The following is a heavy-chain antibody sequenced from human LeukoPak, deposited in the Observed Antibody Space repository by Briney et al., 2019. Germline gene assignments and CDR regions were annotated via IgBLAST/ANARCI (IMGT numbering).Heavy chain of an antibody. Sequence: ASVKVSCKASGYTFNQYGISWVRQAPGQGLEWMGWISAYNGHTDYAQKLQGRVTMTTDTSTTTVYMELRSLRSDDTAEYYCARDQREYGMDVWGQGTTVTVSS. CDR1: GYTFNQYG. CDR3: ARDQREYGMDV. CDR2: ISAYNGHT. J-gene: IGHJ6*02. V-gene: IGHV1-18*01.